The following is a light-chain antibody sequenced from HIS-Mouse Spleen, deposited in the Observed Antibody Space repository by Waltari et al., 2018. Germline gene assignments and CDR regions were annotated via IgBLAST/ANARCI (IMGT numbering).Light chain of an antibody. V-gene: IGLV2-11*01. CDR1: SSDVGGYNV. Sequence: QSALTQPRSVSGSPGPSVTISCTGTSSDVGGYNVFSWYQQPPGKAPKRMIYDVSKRPSGVPDRSAGSKSGNTASLTISVLQAEDEADYYCCSYAGSYTYVFGTGTKVTVL. CDR2: DVS. CDR3: CSYAGSYTYV. J-gene: IGLJ1*01.